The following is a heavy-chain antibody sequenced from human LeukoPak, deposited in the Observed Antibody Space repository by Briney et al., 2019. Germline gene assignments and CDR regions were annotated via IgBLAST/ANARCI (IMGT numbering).Heavy chain of an antibody. J-gene: IGHJ5*02. V-gene: IGHV4-39*07. Sequence: PSETLSLTRTVSGGSISSSSYYWGWIRQPPGKGLEWIGSIYYSGSTYYNPSLKSRVTISVDTSKNQFSLKLSSVTAADTAVYYCARVSLENVFSYNWFDPWGQGTLVTVSS. CDR2: IYYSGST. D-gene: IGHD3-16*01. CDR1: GGSISSSSYY. CDR3: ARVSLENVFSYNWFDP.